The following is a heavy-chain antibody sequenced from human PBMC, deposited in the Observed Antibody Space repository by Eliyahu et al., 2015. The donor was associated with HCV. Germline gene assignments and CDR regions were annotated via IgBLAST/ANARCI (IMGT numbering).Heavy chain of an antibody. Sequence: EVQLVESGGGWVQPGGSLRLSCEGSGFTFSSFWMSWVRQAPGKGLEWVANIKEDGRQKYVGDSVKGRFTISRDNVKKAVYLEMSNLRVEDTAIYYCASEEPRVTTMGYWGQGTRVTVS. CDR1: GFTFSSFW. V-gene: IGHV3-7*01. CDR3: ASEEPRVTTMGY. J-gene: IGHJ4*02. D-gene: IGHD4-17*01. CDR2: IKEDGRQK.